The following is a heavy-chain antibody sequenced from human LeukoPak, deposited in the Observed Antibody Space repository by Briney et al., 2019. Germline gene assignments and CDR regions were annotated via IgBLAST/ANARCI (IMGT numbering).Heavy chain of an antibody. V-gene: IGHV1-2*06. Sequence: ASVKVSCKASGYTFTGYYMHWVRQAPGQGLEWMGRINPNSGGTNYAQKFQGRVTMTRDTSISTAYMELSRLRSDVTAVYYCARESWGYSGYDTIFDYWGQGTLVTVSS. CDR2: INPNSGGT. D-gene: IGHD5-12*01. CDR1: GYTFTGYY. CDR3: ARESWGYSGYDTIFDY. J-gene: IGHJ4*02.